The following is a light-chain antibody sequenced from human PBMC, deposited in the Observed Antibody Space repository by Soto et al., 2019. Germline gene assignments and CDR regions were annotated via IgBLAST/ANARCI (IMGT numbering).Light chain of an antibody. CDR2: SNN. Sequence: QSVLTQPPSASGTPGQRVTISCSGSSSNIGSNAVYWYQQLPGTAPTLLIYSNNQRPSGVPDRFSGSKSGTSASLAISGLQSEDEADYYCAAWDDSLNALVFGGGTKLTVL. CDR1: SSNIGSNA. V-gene: IGLV1-44*01. CDR3: AAWDDSLNALV. J-gene: IGLJ2*01.